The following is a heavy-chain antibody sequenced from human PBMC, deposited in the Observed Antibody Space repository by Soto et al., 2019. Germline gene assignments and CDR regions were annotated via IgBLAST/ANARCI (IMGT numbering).Heavy chain of an antibody. Sequence: QVHLVQSGAEVKKPGSSVKVSCKGSGYAFTTYGITWVRQAPGQGLEWMGWISAHNGNTNYAQKLQGRVTVTRDTSTSTAYMELRSLISDDAAVYYCARGRYGDYWGQGALVTVSS. J-gene: IGHJ4*02. D-gene: IGHD1-1*01. CDR2: ISAHNGNT. V-gene: IGHV1-18*01. CDR3: ARGRYGDY. CDR1: GYAFTTYG.